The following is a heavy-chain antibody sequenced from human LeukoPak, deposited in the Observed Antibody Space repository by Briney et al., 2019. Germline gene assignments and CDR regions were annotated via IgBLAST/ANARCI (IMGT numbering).Heavy chain of an antibody. J-gene: IGHJ4*02. Sequence: SVKVSCKASGGTFSSYAISWVRQAPGQGLEWMGRIIPIFGTANYAQKFLGRVTITTDESTSTAYMELSSLRSEDTAVYYCATPLVGYDILTGWGQGTLVTVSS. V-gene: IGHV1-69*05. CDR3: ATPLVGYDILTG. CDR1: GGTFSSYA. D-gene: IGHD3-9*01. CDR2: IIPIFGTA.